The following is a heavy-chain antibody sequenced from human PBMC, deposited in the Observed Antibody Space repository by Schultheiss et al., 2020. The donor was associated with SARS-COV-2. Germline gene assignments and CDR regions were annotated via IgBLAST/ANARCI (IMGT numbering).Heavy chain of an antibody. D-gene: IGHD6-19*01. CDR1: GGSIRSGESY. CDR3: ARLYTSGPEFYFDY. J-gene: IGHJ4*02. Sequence: SETLSLTCTVSGGSIRSGESYWSWIRQSPGKGLEWIGYIDYSGSTYYNPSLKSRLTISVDTSKNQFSLKLTSVTAADAAVYYCARLYTSGPEFYFDYWGQGTLVTVSS. V-gene: IGHV4-30-4*01. CDR2: IDYSGST.